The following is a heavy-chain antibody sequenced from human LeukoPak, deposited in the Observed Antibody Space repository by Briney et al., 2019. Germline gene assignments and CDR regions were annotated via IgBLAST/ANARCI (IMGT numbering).Heavy chain of an antibody. V-gene: IGHV1-69*05. CDR3: ATISAAAGITEYFQH. CDR1: GGTFSSYA. J-gene: IGHJ1*01. D-gene: IGHD6-13*01. CDR2: IIPIFGTA. Sequence: SVKVSCKASGGTFSSYAISWVRQAPGQGLEWMGGIIPIFGTANYAQKFQGRVTITTDESTSTAYMELSSLRSEDTAVYYCATISAAAGITEYFQHWGRAPWSPSPQ.